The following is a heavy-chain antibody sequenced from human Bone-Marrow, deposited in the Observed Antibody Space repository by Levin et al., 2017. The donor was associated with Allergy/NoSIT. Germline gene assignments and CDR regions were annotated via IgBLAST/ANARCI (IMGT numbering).Heavy chain of an antibody. Sequence: LSLPCAASGFTFRSYGMHWVRQAPGKGLEWVAVISYDGSNKYYADSVKGRFTISRDNSKNTLYLQMNSLRAEDTAVYYCAKVGRSSWYIYAIDYWGQGTLVTVSS. J-gene: IGHJ4*02. D-gene: IGHD6-13*01. CDR1: GFTFRSYG. CDR3: AKVGRSSWYIYAIDY. CDR2: ISYDGSNK. V-gene: IGHV3-30*18.